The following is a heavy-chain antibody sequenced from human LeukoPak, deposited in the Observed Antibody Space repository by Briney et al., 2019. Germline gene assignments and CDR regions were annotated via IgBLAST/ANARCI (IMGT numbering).Heavy chain of an antibody. V-gene: IGHV4-59*01. CDR3: ARKGVGAAASDAFDI. CDR1: GGSISSYY. J-gene: IGHJ3*02. D-gene: IGHD1-26*01. Sequence: SETLSLTCTVSGGSISSYYWSWIRQPPGKGLEGIGYIYYSGSTNHNPSLKSRVTISVDTSKQQFSLKLSSVTAADTAVYYCARKGVGAAASDAFDIWGQGTMVTVSS. CDR2: IYYSGST.